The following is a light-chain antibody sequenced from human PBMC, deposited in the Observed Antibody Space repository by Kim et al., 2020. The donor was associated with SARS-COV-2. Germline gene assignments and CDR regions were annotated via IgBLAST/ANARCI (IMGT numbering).Light chain of an antibody. CDR1: QSVSSNY. CDR3: HHYGSTGST. V-gene: IGKV3-20*01. CDR2: VAS. Sequence: SLGERATLSCRASQSVSSNYLTWYQQKPGQAPRLVMYVASSRATGIPDRFSGSGSGTDFTITISRLEPEDFAVYFCHHYGSTGSTFGRGTKVDIK. J-gene: IGKJ1*01.